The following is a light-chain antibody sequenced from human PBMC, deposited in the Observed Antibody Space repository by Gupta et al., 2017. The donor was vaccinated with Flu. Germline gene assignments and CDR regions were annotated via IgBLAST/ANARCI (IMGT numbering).Light chain of an antibody. CDR2: WAS. J-gene: IGKJ4*01. Sequence: SPGERATINCKSSQSVLYSSNNKNYLAWYQQKPGQPPKLLIYWASTRESGVPDRFSGSGSGTDFTLTISSLQAEDVAVYYCQQYYSTPPTFGGGTKVEIK. V-gene: IGKV4-1*01. CDR3: QQYYSTPPT. CDR1: QSVLYSSNNKNY.